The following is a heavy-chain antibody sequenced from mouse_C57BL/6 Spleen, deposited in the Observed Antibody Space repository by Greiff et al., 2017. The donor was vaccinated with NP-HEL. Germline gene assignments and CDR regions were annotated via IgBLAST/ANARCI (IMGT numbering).Heavy chain of an antibody. V-gene: IGHV1-82*01. J-gene: IGHJ4*01. Sequence: VQLQQSGPELVKPGASVKISCKASGYAFSSSWMNWVKQRPGKGLEWIGRIYPGDGDTNYIGKFKGKATLTADKSSSTAYMQLSSLTSEDSAVYFCARKGKVATRGDYYAMDYWGQGTSVTVSS. D-gene: IGHD1-1*01. CDR3: ARKGKVATRGDYYAMDY. CDR2: IYPGDGDT. CDR1: GYAFSSSW.